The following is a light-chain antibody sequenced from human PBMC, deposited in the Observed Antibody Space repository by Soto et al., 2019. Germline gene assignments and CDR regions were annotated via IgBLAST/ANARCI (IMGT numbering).Light chain of an antibody. CDR1: QSVNSN. CDR2: GAS. V-gene: IGKV3-15*01. Sequence: EIVITESPATLSVSPGERATLSCRASQSVNSNLGCYQQQTGQAPRLLIYGASTRATGIPARFSGSGSGTEFTVTISSMQSEDFEVYYCQQYNDGXPYTCGQGTKV. J-gene: IGKJ2*01. CDR3: QQYNDGXPYT.